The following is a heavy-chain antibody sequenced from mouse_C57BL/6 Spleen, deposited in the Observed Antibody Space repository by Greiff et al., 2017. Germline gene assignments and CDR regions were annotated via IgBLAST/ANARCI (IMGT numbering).Heavy chain of an antibody. Sequence: EVQLQQSGPELVKPGASVKISCKASGYTFTDYYMNWVKQSHGKSLEWIGDINPNNGGTSYNQKFKGKATLTVDKSSSTAYMELRSLTSEDSAVYYCAQWGNSYGSSPDYFDYWGQGTTLTVSS. CDR2: INPNNGGT. CDR3: AQWGNSYGSSPDYFDY. D-gene: IGHD1-1*01. V-gene: IGHV1-26*01. J-gene: IGHJ2*01. CDR1: GYTFTDYY.